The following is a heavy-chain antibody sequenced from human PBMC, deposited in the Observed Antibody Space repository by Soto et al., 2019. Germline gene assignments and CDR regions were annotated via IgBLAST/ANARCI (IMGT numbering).Heavy chain of an antibody. CDR1: GASVTLSNW. CDR3: ARATDDYVDASAV. D-gene: IGHD4-17*01. Sequence: QLQLQQSGPGLVKPSGTLSLTCTVSGASVTLSNWWTWFRQSPGRGLEWIGQAYHSGSTTYNPSLESRVTISVDTSKDQFSLTLTSLPAADTAVYYCARATDDYVDASAVWGPGTAVTAPS. J-gene: IGHJ3*01. CDR2: AYHSGST. V-gene: IGHV4-4*02.